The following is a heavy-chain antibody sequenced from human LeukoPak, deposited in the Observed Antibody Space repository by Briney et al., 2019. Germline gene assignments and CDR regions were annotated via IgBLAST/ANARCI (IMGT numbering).Heavy chain of an antibody. CDR1: GHTFTIYV. V-gene: IGHV1-18*01. J-gene: IGHJ4*02. CDR2: ISAYNGDT. Sequence: GASVKVSCKSSGHTFTIYVITWVRQAPGQGLEWMGWISAYNGDTNYAQKLQGRVTMTTDTSTSTAYMELRSLRSDDTAVYYCARADIRAIASSGWYGFDFWGQGTLVTVSS. CDR3: ARADIRAIASSGWYGFDF. D-gene: IGHD6-19*01.